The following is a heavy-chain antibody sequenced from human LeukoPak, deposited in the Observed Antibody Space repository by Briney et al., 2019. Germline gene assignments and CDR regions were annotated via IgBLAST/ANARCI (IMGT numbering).Heavy chain of an antibody. J-gene: IGHJ4*02. V-gene: IGHV1-69*06. CDR2: IIPIVGTA. CDR1: GGTFTNYA. D-gene: IGHD3-22*01. CDR3: ARGWDYDSGGRPTAYVH. Sequence: ASVKVSCKASGGTFTNYAINWVRQAPGQGLEWMGGIIPIVGTANYAQKFQGRVTITADKSTSTVYMELNSLKSEDTAVYHCARGWDYDSGGRPTAYVHWGQGTLVTVSS.